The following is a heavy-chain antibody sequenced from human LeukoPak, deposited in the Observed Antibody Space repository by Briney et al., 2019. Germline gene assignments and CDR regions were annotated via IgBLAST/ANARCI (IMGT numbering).Heavy chain of an antibody. V-gene: IGHV4-59*01. D-gene: IGHD5-24*01. Sequence: SETLSLTCTVSGGSISSYYWSWIRQPPGKGLEWIGYIYYSGSTSYNPSLKSRVTISVDTSKNQFSLKLSSVTAADTAVYYCARLLGYNSKTPYYFDYWGQGTLVTVSS. J-gene: IGHJ4*02. CDR2: IYYSGST. CDR3: ARLLGYNSKTPYYFDY. CDR1: GGSISSYY.